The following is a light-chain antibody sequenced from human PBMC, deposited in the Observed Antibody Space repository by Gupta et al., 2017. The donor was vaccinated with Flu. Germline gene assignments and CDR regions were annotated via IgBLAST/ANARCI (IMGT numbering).Light chain of an antibody. J-gene: IGKJ5*01. CDR2: DAS. V-gene: IGKV3D-20*01. Sequence: EIVLTQSPATLSLSPGERATLSCGASQSISSRYIAWYQQKPGLAPRLLIYDASSRATGIPDRFSGSGSGTDFTLTINRLEPEDFAVYYCHQENNSPLTFGQGTRMEIK. CDR3: HQENNSPLT. CDR1: QSISSRY.